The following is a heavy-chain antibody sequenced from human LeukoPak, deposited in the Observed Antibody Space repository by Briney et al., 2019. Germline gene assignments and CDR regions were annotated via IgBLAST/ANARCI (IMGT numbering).Heavy chain of an antibody. D-gene: IGHD6-13*01. CDR1: GGSISSYY. V-gene: IGHV4-4*07. CDR3: ARLYSSSWYLWFDP. CDR2: IYTSGST. Sequence: PSETLSLTCTVSGGSISSYYWSWIRQPAGKGLEWIGRIYTSGSTNYNPSLKSRVTISVDTSKNQFSLKLSSVTTADMAVYYCARLYSSSWYLWFDPWGQGTLVTVSS. J-gene: IGHJ5*02.